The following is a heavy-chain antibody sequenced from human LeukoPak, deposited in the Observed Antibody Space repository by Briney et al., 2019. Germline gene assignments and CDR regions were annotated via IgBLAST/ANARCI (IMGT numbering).Heavy chain of an antibody. Sequence: SETLSLTCTVSGGSISSYYWSWIRQPPGKGLESIGYIYYSGSTSYNPSLKSRVTISVDTSKNQFSLKLSSVTAADTAVYYCARVNVRGYCAYWGQGTLVTVSS. V-gene: IGHV4-59*01. D-gene: IGHD3-22*01. J-gene: IGHJ4*02. CDR3: ARVNVRGYCAY. CDR2: IYYSGST. CDR1: GGSISSYY.